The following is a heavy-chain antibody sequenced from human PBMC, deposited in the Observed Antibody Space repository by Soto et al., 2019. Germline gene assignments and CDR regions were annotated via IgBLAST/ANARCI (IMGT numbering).Heavy chain of an antibody. CDR3: ARGITLPSPLDY. Sequence: ASVKGSCKASGYTFTSYARHWVSQAPGQRLEWMGWINAGNGNTKYSQKFQGRVTITRDTSASTAYMELSSLRSEDTAVYYCARGITLPSPLDYWGQGTLVTVPQ. D-gene: IGHD1-20*01. V-gene: IGHV1-3*01. CDR2: INAGNGNT. J-gene: IGHJ4*02. CDR1: GYTFTSYA.